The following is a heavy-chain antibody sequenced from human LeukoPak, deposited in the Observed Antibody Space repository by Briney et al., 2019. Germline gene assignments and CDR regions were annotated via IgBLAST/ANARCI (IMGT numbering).Heavy chain of an antibody. J-gene: IGHJ4*02. CDR3: ARGGRYCTNGVCPKLFDY. Sequence: GGSLRLSCAASGFTFSSYAMSWVRQAPGKGLEWVSAISGSGGSTYYADSVKGRFTISRDNAKNTLYLQMNSLRAEDTAVYYCARGGRYCTNGVCPKLFDYWGQGTLVTVSS. CDR1: GFTFSSYA. CDR2: ISGSGGST. V-gene: IGHV3-23*01. D-gene: IGHD2-8*01.